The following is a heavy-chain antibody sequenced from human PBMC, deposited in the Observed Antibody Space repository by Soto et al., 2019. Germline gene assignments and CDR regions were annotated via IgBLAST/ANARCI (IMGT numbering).Heavy chain of an antibody. Sequence: GGSLRLSCAASGFTFSSYSMNWVRQAPGKGLEWVSSISSSSSYIYYADSVKGRFTISRDNAKNSLYLQMNSLRAEDTAVYYCASQPRGTNLFDYWGQGTLVTVSS. CDR3: ASQPRGTNLFDY. CDR1: GFTFSSYS. V-gene: IGHV3-21*01. J-gene: IGHJ4*02. D-gene: IGHD6-25*01. CDR2: ISSSSSYI.